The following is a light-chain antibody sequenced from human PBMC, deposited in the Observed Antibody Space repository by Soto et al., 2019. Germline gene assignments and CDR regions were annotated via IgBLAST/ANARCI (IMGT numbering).Light chain of an antibody. J-gene: IGKJ1*01. Sequence: DIQTTQSPSSLSASVGDRVTITCRASQSISSWLAWYQQKPGKAPKLLIYKASSLESGVPSRFSGSGSETEFTLTISSLQPDDFATYYCQQYNSYWTFGQGTKV. V-gene: IGKV1-5*03. CDR3: QQYNSYWT. CDR2: KAS. CDR1: QSISSW.